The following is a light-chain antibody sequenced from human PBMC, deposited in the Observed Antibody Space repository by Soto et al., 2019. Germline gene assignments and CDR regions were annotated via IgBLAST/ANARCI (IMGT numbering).Light chain of an antibody. CDR3: QQYGXLLWT. Sequence: EIVLTQSPGTLSLSPGERATLSCRASQSVSSSYLAWYQQKPGQAPRLLIYGASSRATGIPDRFSGSGSGTDFTLTISRLEPEDFTVYYCQQYGXLLWTFGQGTKVDIK. V-gene: IGKV3-20*01. CDR1: QSVSSSY. J-gene: IGKJ1*01. CDR2: GAS.